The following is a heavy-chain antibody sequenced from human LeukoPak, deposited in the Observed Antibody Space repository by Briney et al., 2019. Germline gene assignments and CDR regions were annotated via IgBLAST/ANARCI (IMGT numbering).Heavy chain of an antibody. CDR3: ARDVGEEHYYDSSGPIIG. D-gene: IGHD3-22*01. V-gene: IGHV3-21*01. CDR1: GFTFSSHS. CDR2: ISSSSSYI. Sequence: PGGSLRLSCAASGFTFSSHSMNWVRQAPGKGLEWVSSISSSSSYIYYADSVKGRFTISRDNAKNSLYLQMNSLRAEDTAVYYCARDVGEEHYYDSSGPIIGWGQGTLVTVSS. J-gene: IGHJ4*02.